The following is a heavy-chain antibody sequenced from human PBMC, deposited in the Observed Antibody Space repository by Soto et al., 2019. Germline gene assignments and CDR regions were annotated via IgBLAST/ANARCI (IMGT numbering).Heavy chain of an antibody. CDR1: GFSLSNARMG. Sequence: SGPTLVNPTETLTLTCTVSGFSLSNARMGVSWIHQPPGEALEWLAHIFSNDEKSYSTSLKSRLTISKDTSKSQVVLTMTNMDPVDTATYYCARIRVGAAGTEDYFDYWGQGTLVTVSS. CDR2: IFSNDEK. CDR3: ARIRVGAAGTEDYFDY. V-gene: IGHV2-26*01. D-gene: IGHD6-13*01. J-gene: IGHJ4*02.